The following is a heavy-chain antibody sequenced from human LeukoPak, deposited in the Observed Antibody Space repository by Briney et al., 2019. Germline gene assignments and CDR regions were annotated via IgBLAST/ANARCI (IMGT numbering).Heavy chain of an antibody. CDR1: GFTFSSIW. CDR2: IKHDGSET. J-gene: IGHJ6*02. Sequence: GGPLRLSCATSGFTFSSIWMSWGRQAPGKGLEWVANIKHDGSETNYVDSVKGRFTISRDNAKNSLHLQMNSLRVEDTAVYYCAKNGGPHGMDVWGQGTTVTVSS. V-gene: IGHV3-7*02. CDR3: AKNGGPHGMDV. D-gene: IGHD3-16*01.